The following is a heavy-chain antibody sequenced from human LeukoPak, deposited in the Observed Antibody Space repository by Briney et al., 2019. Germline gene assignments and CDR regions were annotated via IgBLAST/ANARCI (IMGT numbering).Heavy chain of an antibody. V-gene: IGHV3-30*02. D-gene: IGHD3-10*01. J-gene: IGHJ4*02. CDR2: IWYDGSNK. Sequence: PGGSLRLSCAASGYTFSSYGMHWVRQAPGRGLEWVAFIWYDGSNKYYADSVKGRFTISRDNSKNTLYLQMNSLRAEDTAVYYCARGELPTEYYFDYWGQGTLVTVSS. CDR3: ARGELPTEYYFDY. CDR1: GYTFSSYG.